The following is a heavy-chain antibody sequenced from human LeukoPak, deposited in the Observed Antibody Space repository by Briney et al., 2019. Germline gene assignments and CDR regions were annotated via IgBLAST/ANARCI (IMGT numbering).Heavy chain of an antibody. V-gene: IGHV4-34*01. CDR1: GGSFSGYY. CDR2: INHSGST. CDR3: ARTVTGAAKYYFDY. D-gene: IGHD1-14*01. Sequence: SETLSLTCAVYGGSFSGYYWSWIRQPPGKGLEWIGEINHSGSTNYNPSLKSRVTISVDTSKNQFSLKLSSVTAADTAVYYCARTVTGAAKYYFDYWGQGALVTVSS. J-gene: IGHJ4*02.